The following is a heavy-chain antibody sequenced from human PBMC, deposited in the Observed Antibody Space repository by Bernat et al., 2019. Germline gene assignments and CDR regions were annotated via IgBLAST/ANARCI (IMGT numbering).Heavy chain of an antibody. CDR1: VGSISSYY. J-gene: IGHJ6*02. Sequence: QVQLQESGPGLVKPSETLSLTCTVSVGSISSYYWSWIRQPPGKGLAWIGYIYYSGSTNYNPSLKSRVTISVDTSKNPFSLKLSSVTAADTAVYYCAGEVPAASYYYYYGMDVWGRGTTVTVSS. V-gene: IGHV4-59*08. CDR3: AGEVPAASYYYYYGMDV. CDR2: IYYSGST. D-gene: IGHD2-2*01.